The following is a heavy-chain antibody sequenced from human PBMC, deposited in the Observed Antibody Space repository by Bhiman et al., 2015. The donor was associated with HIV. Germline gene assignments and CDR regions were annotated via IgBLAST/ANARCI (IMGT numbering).Heavy chain of an antibody. J-gene: IGHJ3*02. D-gene: IGHD3-22*01. CDR3: ARERDDSSGYYYGGDAFDI. CDR2: INWNGGNT. V-gene: IGHV3-20*04. CDR1: GFTFDDND. Sequence: EVQLVASGGGVVRPGGSLRLSCAASGFTFDDNDMSWVRQVPGKGLEWVSGINWNGGNTGYADSVKGRVTISRDNAKNSLYLQMKSLRAEDTALYYCARERDDSSGYYYGGDAFDIWGQG.